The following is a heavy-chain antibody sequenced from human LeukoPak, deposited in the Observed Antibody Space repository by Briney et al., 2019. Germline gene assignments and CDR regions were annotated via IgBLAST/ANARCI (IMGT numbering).Heavy chain of an antibody. J-gene: IGHJ5*02. V-gene: IGHV4-59*12. CDR3: ARDVLSGSGSPLSYNWFDP. CDR2: IYYSGST. Sequence: PSETLSLTCTVSGGSISSYYWSWIRQPPGKGLEWIGYIYYSGSTNYNPSLKSRVTISVDTSKNQFSLKLSSVTAADTAVYYCARDVLSGSGSPLSYNWFDPWGQGTLVTVSS. CDR1: GGSISSYY. D-gene: IGHD3-10*01.